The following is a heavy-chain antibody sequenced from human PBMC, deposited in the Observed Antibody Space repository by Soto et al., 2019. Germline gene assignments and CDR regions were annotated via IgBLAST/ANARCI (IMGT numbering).Heavy chain of an antibody. CDR2: INHSGST. J-gene: IGHJ4*02. D-gene: IGHD3-16*02. V-gene: IGHV4-34*01. CDR3: ARVPLGELSPIDY. CDR1: GGMFRGYY. Sequence: PSETLSLTCAVYGGMFRGYYWSWIRQPPGKGLEWIGEINHSGSTNYNPSLKSRVTISVDTSKNQFSLKLSSVTAADTAVYYCARVPLGELSPIDYWSQGTLVTVSS.